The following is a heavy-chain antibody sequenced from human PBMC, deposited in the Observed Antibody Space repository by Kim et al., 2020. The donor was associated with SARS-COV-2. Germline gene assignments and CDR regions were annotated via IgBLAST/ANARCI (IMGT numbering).Heavy chain of an antibody. V-gene: IGHV3-7*01. CDR1: GFTFSSYW. Sequence: GGSLRLSCAASGFTFSSYWMSWVRQAPGKGLEWVANIKQDGSEKYYVDSVKGRFTISRDKAKNSLYLQMNSLRAEDTAVYYCARDWNSSGWSWYRPRDEYDAFVIWGQGTMVTVSS. J-gene: IGHJ3*02. D-gene: IGHD6-19*01. CDR2: IKQDGSEK. CDR3: ARDWNSSGWSWYRPRDEYDAFVI.